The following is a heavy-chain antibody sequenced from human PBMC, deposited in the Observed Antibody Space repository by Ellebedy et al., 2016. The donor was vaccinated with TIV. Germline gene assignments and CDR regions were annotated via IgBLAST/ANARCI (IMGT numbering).Heavy chain of an antibody. J-gene: IGHJ6*02. CDR3: ARWGGAWYAPRWDV. Sequence: SETLSLXXTVSGGSISSYYWSWIRQPAGKGLEWIGRIYTSGSTSYNPSLNSRVTMSVDTSKNQFSLKLTSVSAADTAVYYCARWGGAWYAPRWDVWGQGTTVTVSS. CDR1: GGSISSYY. V-gene: IGHV4-4*07. CDR2: IYTSGST. D-gene: IGHD6-19*01.